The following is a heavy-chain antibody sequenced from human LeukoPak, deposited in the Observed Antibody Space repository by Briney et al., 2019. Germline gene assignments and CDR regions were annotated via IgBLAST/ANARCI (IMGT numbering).Heavy chain of an antibody. CDR3: AKGYSSGWAPFDY. CDR2: ISGSGGST. J-gene: IGHJ4*02. CDR1: GFTFSSYA. V-gene: IGHV3-23*01. Sequence: KPGGSLRLSCAASGFTFSSYAMSWVRQAPGKGLEWVSAISGSGGSTYYADSVKGRFTISRDNSKNTLYLQMNSLRAEDTAVYYCAKGYSSGWAPFDYWGQGTLVTVSS. D-gene: IGHD6-19*01.